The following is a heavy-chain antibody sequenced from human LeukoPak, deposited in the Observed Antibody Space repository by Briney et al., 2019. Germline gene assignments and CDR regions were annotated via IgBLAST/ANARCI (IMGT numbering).Heavy chain of an antibody. D-gene: IGHD5-12*01. J-gene: IGHJ4*02. CDR2: IWYDGSKK. CDR3: ARDSRGATGLDY. V-gene: IGHV3-33*01. CDR1: GFTCSNYG. Sequence: GRSLRLSCAASGFTCSNYGMHWVRPAPGKGLEWVAVIWYDGSKKYYADSVKGRFTISRDNSKNTLYLQMNSLSAEDTAVYYCARDSRGATGLDYWGQGTLVTVSS.